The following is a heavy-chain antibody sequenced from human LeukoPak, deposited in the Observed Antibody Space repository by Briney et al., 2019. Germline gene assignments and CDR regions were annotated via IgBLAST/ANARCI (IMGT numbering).Heavy chain of an antibody. CDR1: GYSFSNYW. J-gene: IGHJ4*02. CDR3: AKLGAYSSSWYGFFDY. Sequence: GESLKISCKGSGYSFSNYWIGWVRQMPGKGLEWMGIIYPGESETRYSPSVQGQVTISADKSITTAYLQWSSLKASDNAMYYCAKLGAYSSSWYGFFDYWGQGTLVAVSS. CDR2: IYPGESET. D-gene: IGHD6-13*01. V-gene: IGHV5-51*01.